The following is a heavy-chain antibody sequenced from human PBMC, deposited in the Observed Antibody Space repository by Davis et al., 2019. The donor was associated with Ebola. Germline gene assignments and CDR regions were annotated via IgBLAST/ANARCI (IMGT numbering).Heavy chain of an antibody. Sequence: PSETLSLTCTVSGGSISSYYWSWIRQPPGKGLEWIGYIYYSGSTNYNPSLKSRVTISVDTSKNQFSLKLSSVTAADTAVYYCAGALSMVRGVMYWFDPWGQGTLVTVSS. CDR1: GGSISSYY. CDR2: IYYSGST. CDR3: AGALSMVRGVMYWFDP. J-gene: IGHJ5*02. D-gene: IGHD3-10*01. V-gene: IGHV4-59*01.